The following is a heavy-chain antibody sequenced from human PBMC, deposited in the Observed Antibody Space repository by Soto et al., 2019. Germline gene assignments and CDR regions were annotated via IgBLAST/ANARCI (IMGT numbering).Heavy chain of an antibody. CDR1: GYSISSGYY. V-gene: IGHV4-38-2*01. CDR3: AVGYCSSASCSREYFQH. CDR2: IYHSGST. J-gene: IGHJ1*01. D-gene: IGHD2-2*01. Sequence: SETLSLTCAVSGYSISSGYYWGWIRQPPGKGLEWIGTIYHSGSTFHNPSLKSRVTISVDMSKNQFYLKLSSVTAADTAVYYCAVGYCSSASCSREYFQHWGQGTLVTVSS.